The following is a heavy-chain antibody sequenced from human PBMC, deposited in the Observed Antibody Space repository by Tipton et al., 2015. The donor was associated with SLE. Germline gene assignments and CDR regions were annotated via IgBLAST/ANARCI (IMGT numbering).Heavy chain of an antibody. Sequence: TLSLTCAVYGGSFSGYYWSWIRQPPGKGLEWIGEINHRGSTNYNPSLKSRVTISIDTSKNQFSLKLSSVTAADTAVYYCASIGPIYYYYYYMDVWGKGTTVTVSS. V-gene: IGHV4-34*01. J-gene: IGHJ6*03. CDR2: INHRGST. CDR1: GGSFSGYY. CDR3: ASIGPIYYYYYYMDV.